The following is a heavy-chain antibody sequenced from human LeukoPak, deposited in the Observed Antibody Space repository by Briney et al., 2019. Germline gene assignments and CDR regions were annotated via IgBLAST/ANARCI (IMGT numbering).Heavy chain of an antibody. D-gene: IGHD3-3*01. CDR1: GYTFTSYG. Sequence: ASVKVSCKASGYTFTSYGISWVRQAPGQGLEWMGWISAYNGNTNYAQKLQGRVTMTTDTSTSTAYMELRSLRSDDTAVYYCARGTAIFGVVTPAGFDPWGQGTLVTVSS. J-gene: IGHJ5*02. CDR2: ISAYNGNT. CDR3: ARGTAIFGVVTPAGFDP. V-gene: IGHV1-18*01.